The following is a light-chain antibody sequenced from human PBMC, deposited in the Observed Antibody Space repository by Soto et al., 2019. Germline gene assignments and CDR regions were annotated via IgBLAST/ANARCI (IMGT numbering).Light chain of an antibody. Sequence: DIQLTKSPSFLSASVGDRVTITCRASQGISSYLAWYQQKPGKAPKLLIYAASTLQSGVPSSFSGSGSGTEFTLTISSLQPEDFATYYCQQLNSYPWTFGQGTKVEIK. CDR3: QQLNSYPWT. CDR1: QGISSY. V-gene: IGKV1-9*01. J-gene: IGKJ1*01. CDR2: AAS.